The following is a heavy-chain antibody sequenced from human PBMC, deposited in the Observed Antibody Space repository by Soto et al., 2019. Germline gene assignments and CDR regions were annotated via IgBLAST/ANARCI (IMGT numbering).Heavy chain of an antibody. D-gene: IGHD3-10*01. Sequence: QVQLVESGGGVVQPGRSLRLSCAASGFTFSSYGMHWVRQAPGKGLEWVAVIWYDGSNKYYADSVKGRFTISRDNSKSTLYLQMNSLRAEDTAVYYCARVEYYYGSGADYWGQGTLVTVSS. CDR3: ARVEYYYGSGADY. J-gene: IGHJ4*02. CDR2: IWYDGSNK. CDR1: GFTFSSYG. V-gene: IGHV3-33*01.